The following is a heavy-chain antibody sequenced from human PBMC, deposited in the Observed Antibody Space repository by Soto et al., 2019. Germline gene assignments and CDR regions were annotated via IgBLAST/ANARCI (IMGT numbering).Heavy chain of an antibody. Sequence: SETLSLTCSVSGDSVTSGDYYWTWVRQSPGKGLEWIGYISYSGNTAYNPSLSSRLTISLDTSKNHFSLKLHAATAAETAVYYCERGAYLNRSGYYYFQHWGQGTPVTVSS. CDR2: ISYSGNT. J-gene: IGHJ1*01. CDR1: GDSVTSGDYY. D-gene: IGHD3-22*01. CDR3: ERGAYLNRSGYYYFQH. V-gene: IGHV4-30-4*01.